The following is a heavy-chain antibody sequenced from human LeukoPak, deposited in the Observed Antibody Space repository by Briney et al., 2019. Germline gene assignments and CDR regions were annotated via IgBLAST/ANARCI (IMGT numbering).Heavy chain of an antibody. CDR2: ISGSGGRT. V-gene: IGHV3-23*01. D-gene: IGHD3-22*01. CDR1: GFTFNTLA. Sequence: PGGSLRLSCAASGFTFNTLAMSWVRQAPGKGLEWVSVISGSGGRTYYADSVKGRFTISRDNSKNTLYLQMNSLRAEDTAVYYCAKELYYDSSGHPSAFDYWGQGTLVTVSS. CDR3: AKELYYDSSGHPSAFDY. J-gene: IGHJ4*02.